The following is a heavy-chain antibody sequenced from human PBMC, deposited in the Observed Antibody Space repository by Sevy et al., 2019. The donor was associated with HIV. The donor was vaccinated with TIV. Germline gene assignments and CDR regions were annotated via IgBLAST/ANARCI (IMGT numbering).Heavy chain of an antibody. CDR1: GFTFSSHS. CDR3: ARVPPYYDSNVSDF. Sequence: GGSLRLSCVASGFTFSSHSMNWVRQTPGKGLEWISYISGTGNTICYADSVKGRFTISRDNAKNSLYLQLKSLRDEDTAIYYCARVPPYYDSNVSDFWGQGSLVTVSS. J-gene: IGHJ4*02. CDR2: ISGTGNTI. D-gene: IGHD3-22*01. V-gene: IGHV3-48*02.